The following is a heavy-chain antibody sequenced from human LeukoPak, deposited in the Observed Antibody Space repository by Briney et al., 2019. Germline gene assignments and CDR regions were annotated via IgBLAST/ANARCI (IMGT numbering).Heavy chain of an antibody. CDR1: GYTFTSYD. J-gene: IGHJ3*02. CDR2: MNPNSGNT. Sequence: ASVKVSCKASGYTFTSYDINWVRQATGQGLEWMGWMNPNSGNTGYAQKFQGRVTMTGNTSISTAYMELSSLRSEDTAVYYCASAITADIDAFDIWGQGTMVTVSS. CDR3: ASAITADIDAFDI. D-gene: IGHD5-12*01. V-gene: IGHV1-8*01.